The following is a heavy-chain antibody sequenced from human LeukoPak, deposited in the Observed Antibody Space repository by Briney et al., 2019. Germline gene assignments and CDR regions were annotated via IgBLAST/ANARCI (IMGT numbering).Heavy chain of an antibody. CDR1: GYNFPRYG. CDR3: AREENIGWFDP. D-gene: IGHD2/OR15-2a*01. J-gene: IGHJ5*02. CDR2: ISAYNGNT. Sequence: ASVKVSCKASGYNFPRYGISWVRQAPGQALEWMGWISAYNGNTNYAQKLQGRVTMTTDTSTSTAYMELRSLRSDDTAVYYCAREENIGWFDPWGQGTLVTVSS. V-gene: IGHV1-18*01.